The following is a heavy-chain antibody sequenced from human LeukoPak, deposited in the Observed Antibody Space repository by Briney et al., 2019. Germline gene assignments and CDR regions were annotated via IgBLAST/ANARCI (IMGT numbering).Heavy chain of an antibody. Sequence: ASVKVSCKASGYTFTSYGISWVRQAPGQGLEWMGWISAYNGNTNYAQKLQGRVTMTTDTSTSTAYTELRSLRSDDTAVYYCARRTSVTYYYDSSGYYYVLDYWGQGTLVTVSS. CDR3: ARRTSVTYYYDSSGYYYVLDY. J-gene: IGHJ4*02. CDR1: GYTFTSYG. D-gene: IGHD3-22*01. V-gene: IGHV1-18*01. CDR2: ISAYNGNT.